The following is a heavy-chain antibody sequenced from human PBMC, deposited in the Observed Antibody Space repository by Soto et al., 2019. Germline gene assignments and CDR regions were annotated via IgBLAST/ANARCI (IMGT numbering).Heavy chain of an antibody. Sequence: ASVKVSCKASGYTFTSYYIHCVRQAPGQGLEWMGMINPTADTTNYAQEFQGRVTITRDTSTSTAYMELSSLRSEDTAVYYCAREVISTLSFDYWGQGTLVTVSS. CDR2: INPTADTT. V-gene: IGHV1-46*01. CDR3: AREVISTLSFDY. D-gene: IGHD3-22*01. CDR1: GYTFTSYY. J-gene: IGHJ4*02.